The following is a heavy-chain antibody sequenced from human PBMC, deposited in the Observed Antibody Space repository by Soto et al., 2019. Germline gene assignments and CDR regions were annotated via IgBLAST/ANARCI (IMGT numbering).Heavy chain of an antibody. CDR3: ARVRSGYDNLWGIDSHYFDY. CDR2: I. J-gene: IGHJ4*02. V-gene: IGHV1-18*04. CDR1: GYTFNAYS. Sequence: GASVKVSCKASGYTFNAYSITWVRQAPGQGLEWMGWIQGRVTMATDTSTSTAYMELRSLRPDDTAVYYCARVRSGYDNLWGIDSHYFDYWGQGTLVTVSS. D-gene: IGHD3-16*01.